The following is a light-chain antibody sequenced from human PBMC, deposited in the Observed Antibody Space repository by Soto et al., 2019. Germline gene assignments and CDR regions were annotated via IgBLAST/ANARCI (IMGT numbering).Light chain of an antibody. V-gene: IGKV1-39*01. CDR1: QSINNY. CDR2: AAS. Sequence: IQMTQSPSSLSASVGDRVTITFRSSQSINNYLNWYQQKPGKAPRLLIYAASSLQRGVPSRFTGSGSGTDFTLTISSLQPEDFATYYCQQSYSTLSVTFGQGTRLEIK. CDR3: QQSYSTLSVT. J-gene: IGKJ5*01.